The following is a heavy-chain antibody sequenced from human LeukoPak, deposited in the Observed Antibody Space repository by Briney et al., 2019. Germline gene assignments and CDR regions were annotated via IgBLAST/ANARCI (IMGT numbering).Heavy chain of an antibody. CDR2: IKQDGDEK. CDR3: ARDLSRGDAFDI. V-gene: IGHV3-7*01. J-gene: IGHJ3*02. CDR1: GFTLSGYW. D-gene: IGHD3-10*01. Sequence: GGSLRLSCAASGFTLSGYWMSWVRRAPGKGLEWVANIKQDGDEKYYVDSVRGRFTISRDNAKNSVYLQVTSLRVEDTAVYYCARDLSRGDAFDIWGQGTMVTVSS.